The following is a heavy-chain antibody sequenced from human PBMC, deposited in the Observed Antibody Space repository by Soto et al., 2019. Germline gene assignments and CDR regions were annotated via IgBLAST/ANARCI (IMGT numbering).Heavy chain of an antibody. CDR3: ARDANNYYYDSSGYDY. V-gene: IGHV4-61*01. Sequence: QVQLQESGPGLVKPSETLSLTCTVSGGSVSSGSYYWSWIRQPPGKGLEWIGDIYYSGSTNYNPSLKSRVTISVDTSKNQFSLKLSSVTAADTAVYYCARDANNYYYDSSGYDYWGQGTLVTVSS. D-gene: IGHD3-22*01. CDR1: GGSVSSGSYY. J-gene: IGHJ4*02. CDR2: IYYSGST.